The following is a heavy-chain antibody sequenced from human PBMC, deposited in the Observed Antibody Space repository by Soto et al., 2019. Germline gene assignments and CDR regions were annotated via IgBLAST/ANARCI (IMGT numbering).Heavy chain of an antibody. CDR2: IYPADSDT. CDR1: GYRFSTYW. V-gene: IGHV5-51*01. CDR3: ARRYIAAPATEFDI. Sequence: ESLKISCQGSGYRFSTYWIHWVRQLPGKGLESVGIIYPADSDTRYSPSFQGQVTVSADKTISTTYLKWSSLKASDTAMYFCARRYIAAPATEFDIWGQGNPVTVSS. J-gene: IGHJ4*02. D-gene: IGHD6-13*01.